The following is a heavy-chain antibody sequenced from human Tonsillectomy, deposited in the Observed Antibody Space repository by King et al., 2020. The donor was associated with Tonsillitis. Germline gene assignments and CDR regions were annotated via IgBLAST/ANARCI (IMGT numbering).Heavy chain of an antibody. J-gene: IGHJ4*02. V-gene: IGHV3-23*03. Sequence: VQLVESGGGLVEPGGSLRLSCAASGFTSSDYAMTWVRQAPGKGLEWVSVIYGGDKSTYYADSVKGRFTISRDIPNNTLYLQMNSLRAEDTAIYYCAKDAVGDSSGYYHFDYWGQGILVTVSS. CDR3: AKDAVGDSSGYYHFDY. CDR2: IYGGDKST. CDR1: GFTSSDYA. D-gene: IGHD3-22*01.